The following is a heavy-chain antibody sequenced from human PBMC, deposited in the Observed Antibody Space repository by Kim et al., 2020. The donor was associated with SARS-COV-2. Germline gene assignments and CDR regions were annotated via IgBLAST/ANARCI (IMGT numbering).Heavy chain of an antibody. D-gene: IGHD3-10*01. Sequence: SETLSLTCTVSGGSISSYYWSWIRQPPGKGLEWIGYIYYSGSTNYNPSLKSRVTISVDTSKNQFSLKLSSVTAADTAVYYCARDGRFGRFDPWGQGTLVTVSS. J-gene: IGHJ5*02. CDR3: ARDGRFGRFDP. CDR2: IYYSGST. CDR1: GGSISSYY. V-gene: IGHV4-59*01.